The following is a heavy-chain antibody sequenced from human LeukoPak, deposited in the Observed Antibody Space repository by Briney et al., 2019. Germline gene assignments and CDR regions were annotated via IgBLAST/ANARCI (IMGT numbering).Heavy chain of an antibody. J-gene: IGHJ4*02. CDR2: IYHSGST. CDR3: ARAPRVDY. Sequence: PSETLSLTCTVSGGSISTYYWSWIRQPPGKGLEWIGYIYHSGSTKYNPSLKSRVTISVDTSKNQFSLKLSSVTAADTAVYYCARAPRVDYWGQGTLVTVSS. V-gene: IGHV4-59*01. CDR1: GGSISTYY.